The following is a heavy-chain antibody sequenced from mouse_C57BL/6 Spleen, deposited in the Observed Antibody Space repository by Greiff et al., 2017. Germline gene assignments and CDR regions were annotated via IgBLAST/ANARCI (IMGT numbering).Heavy chain of an antibody. J-gene: IGHJ2*01. V-gene: IGHV1-15*01. D-gene: IGHD1-1*01. CDR1: GYTFTDYE. CDR3: TRGVTTVVFDY. CDR2: IDPETGGT. Sequence: QVQLQQSGAELVRPGASVTLSCKASGYTFTDYEMHWVKQTPVHGLEWIGAIDPETGGTAYNQKFKGKAILTADKSSSTAYMELRSLTSEDSAVYYGTRGVTTVVFDYWGQGTTRTVSA.